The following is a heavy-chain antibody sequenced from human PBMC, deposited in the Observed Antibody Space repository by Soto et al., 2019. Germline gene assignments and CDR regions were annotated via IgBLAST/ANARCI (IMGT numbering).Heavy chain of an antibody. V-gene: IGHV4-30-4*01. CDR3: ARSYYYDSSGYYGSLDY. Sequence: SETLSLTCTVSGGSISSGDYYWSWIRQPPGKGLEWIGYIYYSGSTYYNPSLKSRVTISVDTSKNQFSLKLSSVTAADTAVYYCARSYYYDSSGYYGSLDYWGQGTLVTVSS. J-gene: IGHJ4*02. CDR1: GGSISSGDYY. D-gene: IGHD3-22*01. CDR2: IYYSGST.